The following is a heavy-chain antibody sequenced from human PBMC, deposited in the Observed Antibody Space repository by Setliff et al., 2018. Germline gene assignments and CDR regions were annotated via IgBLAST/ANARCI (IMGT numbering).Heavy chain of an antibody. CDR3: ARGGTYRYFDY. Sequence: PSETPSLTRTVSGDSIITTYFWSWIRQPPGKGLEFIGYVYHTGTADYDPSLESRVTLSVDTSKNQFSLKLSSVTAADTAVYYCARGGTYRYFDYWGQGTPVTVSS. V-gene: IGHV4-38-2*02. J-gene: IGHJ4*02. D-gene: IGHD2-15*01. CDR2: VYHTGTA. CDR1: GDSIITTYF.